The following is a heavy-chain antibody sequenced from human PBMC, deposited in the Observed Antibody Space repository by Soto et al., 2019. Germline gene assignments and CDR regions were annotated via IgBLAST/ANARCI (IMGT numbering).Heavy chain of an antibody. J-gene: IGHJ4*02. D-gene: IGHD4-17*01. CDR3: ARCDYGDYARFDY. Sequence: QVQLVQSGAEVKKSGASVKVSCKASGYTFTSHDINWVRQATGQGLEWMGWMNPNSGNTGYAQKFKGRVTMTRNTSISTAYMELSSLRSEDTAVYYCARCDYGDYARFDYWGQGTLVTVSS. CDR1: GYTFTSHD. CDR2: MNPNSGNT. V-gene: IGHV1-8*01.